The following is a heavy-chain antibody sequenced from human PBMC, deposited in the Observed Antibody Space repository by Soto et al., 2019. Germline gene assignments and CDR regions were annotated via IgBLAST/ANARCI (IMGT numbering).Heavy chain of an antibody. V-gene: IGHV3-30*18. Sequence: PGGSLRLSCAASGFTFSSYGMHLVRQAPGKGLEWVAVISYDGSSKYYVDSVKGRFTISRDNSKNTLYLQMNSLRAEDTAVHYCAKAKYSGSYHYYGMDVWGQGTTVTVSS. CDR3: AKAKYSGSYHYYGMDV. CDR2: ISYDGSSK. J-gene: IGHJ6*02. CDR1: GFTFSSYG. D-gene: IGHD1-26*01.